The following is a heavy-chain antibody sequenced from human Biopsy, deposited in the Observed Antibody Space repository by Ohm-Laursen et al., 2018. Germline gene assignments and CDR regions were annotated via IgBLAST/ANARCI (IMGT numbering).Heavy chain of an antibody. V-gene: IGHV4-61*01. D-gene: IGHD1-26*01. CDR1: GDSVSSGSFY. CDR3: ARGTGRYYVYGAFDI. CDR2: IYDRGSTA. Sequence: GTLSLTCAVSGDSVSSGSFYWTWIRQPPGQGLEYIGYIYDRGSTANYNPSLESRVTMSVDMSKNQFPLNLRSVTAADTAVYYCARGTGRYYVYGAFDIWGQGTVVTVSS. J-gene: IGHJ3*02.